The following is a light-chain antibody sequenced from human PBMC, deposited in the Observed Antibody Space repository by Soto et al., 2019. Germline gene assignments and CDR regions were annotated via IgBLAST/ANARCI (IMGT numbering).Light chain of an antibody. J-gene: IGKJ1*01. CDR2: DAS. V-gene: IGKV1-5*01. CDR1: QTISSW. CDR3: QQYNSFTWT. Sequence: DIQMTQSPSTLSGSVGDRVTITCRASQTISSWLAWYQQKPGKAPKLLIYDASNLDSGVPSRFSGSGSGTEFTLTISSLQPDDFATYYCQQYNSFTWTFGQGTKVDIK.